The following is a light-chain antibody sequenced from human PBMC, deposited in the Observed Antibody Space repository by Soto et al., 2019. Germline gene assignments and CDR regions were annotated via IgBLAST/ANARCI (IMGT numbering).Light chain of an antibody. V-gene: IGKV1-33*01. J-gene: IGKJ3*01. CDR1: QDISRY. CDR3: QQYDNLSFT. Sequence: DIQMTQSPSSLSASVGDRVTITCQASQDISRYLNWYQQKPGKAPKLLIYDASNLETGVPSRFSGSGSGTVFTFTISSLQPEDIATYYCQQYDNLSFTFGPGTKVDIK. CDR2: DAS.